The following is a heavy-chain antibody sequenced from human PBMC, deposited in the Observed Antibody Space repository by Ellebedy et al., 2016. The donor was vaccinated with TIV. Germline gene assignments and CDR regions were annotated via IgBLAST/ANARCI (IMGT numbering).Heavy chain of an antibody. CDR1: GGSISSGDYY. CDR3: ARNVARKLDY. Sequence: LRLSCTVPGGSISSGDYYWTWIRQHPGKGLEWVGYIYYSGSTYSNPSLKSRVTISLATSQNHFSLKLNSVTAADTAVYYCARNVARKLDYWGQGILVTVSS. D-gene: IGHD5-12*01. J-gene: IGHJ4*02. V-gene: IGHV4-31*03. CDR2: IYYSGST.